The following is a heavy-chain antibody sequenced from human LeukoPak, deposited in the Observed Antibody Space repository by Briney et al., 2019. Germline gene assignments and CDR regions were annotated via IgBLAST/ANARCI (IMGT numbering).Heavy chain of an antibody. Sequence: PSETLSLTCTVSGGSISSGGYYWSWIRQPPGMGLEWIGYIYHSGSTYYNASLKTRVTISIDRSRNQFSLKLSSVTAADTAVYYCAKFYTDAFNFDAFDIWGQGTMVTVSS. J-gene: IGHJ3*02. CDR2: IYHSGST. V-gene: IGHV4-30-2*01. CDR1: GGSISSGGYY. CDR3: AKFYTDAFNFDAFDI. D-gene: IGHD5-24*01.